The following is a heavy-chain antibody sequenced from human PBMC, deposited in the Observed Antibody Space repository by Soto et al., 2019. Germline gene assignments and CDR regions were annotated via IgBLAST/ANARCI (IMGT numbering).Heavy chain of an antibody. J-gene: IGHJ4*02. CDR2: VKQDGSEQ. D-gene: IGHD6-19*01. Sequence: EVQLVESGGGLVQPGGSLRLSCSDSGFIFSSYWMTWVRHAPGKGLEWVANVKQDGSEQHYVDSVKGRFTISRDNVKNSLFLQMNSLRAEDTAVYYCVGGSGWVMDYWGQGTLVTVSS. CDR3: VGGSGWVMDY. V-gene: IGHV3-7*03. CDR1: GFIFSSYW.